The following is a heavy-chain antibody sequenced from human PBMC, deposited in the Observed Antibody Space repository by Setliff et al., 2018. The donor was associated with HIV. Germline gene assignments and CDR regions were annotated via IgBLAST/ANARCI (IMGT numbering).Heavy chain of an antibody. D-gene: IGHD3-9*01. CDR2: ISGYNGNT. CDR1: GYTFTSYG. CDR3: ARTILGGNLLDY. V-gene: IGHV1-18*01. J-gene: IGHJ4*02. Sequence: ASVKVSCKASGYTFTSYGITWVRQAPGQGLEWMGWISGYNGNTDYAQNLQGRVTMTTDTSTSTAYMELRSLRSDDTAVYYCARTILGGNLLDYWGQGTLVTVSS.